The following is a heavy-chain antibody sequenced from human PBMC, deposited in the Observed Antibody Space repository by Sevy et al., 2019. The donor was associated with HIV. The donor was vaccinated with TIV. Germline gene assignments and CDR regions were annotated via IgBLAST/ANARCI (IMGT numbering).Heavy chain of an antibody. CDR3: ARAGIAARPTYYYYYMDV. CDR1: GGTFSSYA. CDR2: IIPIFGTA. Sequence: ASVKVSCKASGGTFSSYAISWVRQAPGQGLEWMGGIIPIFGTANYAQKFQGRVTITADKSTSTAYMELSSRRSEDTDVYYCARAGIAARPTYYYYYMDVWGKGTTVTVSS. D-gene: IGHD6-6*01. J-gene: IGHJ6*03. V-gene: IGHV1-69*06.